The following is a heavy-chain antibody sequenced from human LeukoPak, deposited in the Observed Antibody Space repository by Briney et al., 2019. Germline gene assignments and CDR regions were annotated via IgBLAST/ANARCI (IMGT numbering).Heavy chain of an antibody. CDR3: ARGPLLGAFDI. J-gene: IGHJ3*02. CDR1: GGSISSGDYY. V-gene: IGHV4-30-4*08. Sequence: SSQTLSLTCTVSGGSISSGDYYWSWIRQPPGKGLEWIGYIYYSGSTYYNPSLKSRVTISVDTSKNQFSLKLSSVTAADTAVYYCARGPLLGAFDIWGQGTMVTVSS. CDR2: IYYSGST. D-gene: IGHD3-16*01.